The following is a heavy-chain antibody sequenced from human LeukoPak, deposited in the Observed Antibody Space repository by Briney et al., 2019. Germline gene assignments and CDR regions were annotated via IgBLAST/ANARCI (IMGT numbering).Heavy chain of an antibody. CDR2: ISYDSNYR. Sequence: GRSLRLSCAASGFTFSHYPMPWVRQAPGKGLEWLAVISYDSNYRYYADSVKGRFTISRGNSNNTLYLQIDGLRPEDTAMYFCARDRRYYFDFWGQGTLVTVSS. CDR1: GFTFSHYP. V-gene: IGHV3-30*01. CDR3: ARDRRYYFDF. J-gene: IGHJ4*02.